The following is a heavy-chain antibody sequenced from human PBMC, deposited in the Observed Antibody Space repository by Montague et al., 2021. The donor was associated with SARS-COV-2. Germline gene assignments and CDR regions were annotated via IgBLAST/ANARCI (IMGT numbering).Heavy chain of an antibody. CDR3: GRVILTATSNPFDF. V-gene: IGHV4-39*07. Sequence: SETLSLTCTVSGGSISSYHHYWGWLRQPPGKGLDWIVAMCYSTNTCLNPSLKSRVTISVDTSKNQLSLNLRSVTAADTAVYFCGRVILTATSNPFDFWGPGTLVTVSS. D-gene: IGHD2-15*01. J-gene: IGHJ4*02. CDR1: GGSISSYHHY. CDR2: MCYSTNT.